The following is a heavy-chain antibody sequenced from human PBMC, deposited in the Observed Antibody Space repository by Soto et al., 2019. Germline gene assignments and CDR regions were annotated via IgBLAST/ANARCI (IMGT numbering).Heavy chain of an antibody. CDR1: GYTFTNYW. Sequence: GESLKISCQGSGYTFTNYWIGWVRRMPGKGLEWMGIIYPGDSDTRYSPSFQGQVTISVDKSLNTLFLQMNSVREDDTAVYYCARDPFDYDSGIVPPPSRGFDYWGQGILVT. CDR3: ARDPFDYDSGIVPPPSRGFDY. D-gene: IGHD3-22*01. CDR2: IYPGDSDT. V-gene: IGHV5-51*01. J-gene: IGHJ4*02.